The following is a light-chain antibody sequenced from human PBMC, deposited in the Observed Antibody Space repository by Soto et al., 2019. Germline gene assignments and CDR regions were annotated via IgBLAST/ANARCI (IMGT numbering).Light chain of an antibody. Sequence: EIVLTQSPATLSMSPGERATLSCRASQSVNSKLGWYQQRPGQAPRLLIYGASTRATGIPPRFSCSGSGTEFTLTISSLQFEDSAVYYYYQYNNWRPFTFGQGTRLEIK. CDR2: GAS. CDR1: QSVNSK. CDR3: YQYNNWRPFT. V-gene: IGKV3-15*01. J-gene: IGKJ5*01.